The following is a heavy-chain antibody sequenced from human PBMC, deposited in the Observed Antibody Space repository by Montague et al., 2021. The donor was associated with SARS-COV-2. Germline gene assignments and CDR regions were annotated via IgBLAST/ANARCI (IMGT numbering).Heavy chain of an antibody. Sequence: CAISGDSVVELRRRSDEHTSELQSPIEFVCRLFLGNKKYNDYAVSMQSRVTINPDTSKNQFSLHVNSVTPEDTAVYYCARDSEYSIDYWGQGLLVTVSS. J-gene: IGHJ4*02. V-gene: IGHV6-1*01. CDR1: GDSVVELRRR. CDR2: LFLGNKKYN. CDR3: ARDSEYSIDY. D-gene: IGHD6-6*01.